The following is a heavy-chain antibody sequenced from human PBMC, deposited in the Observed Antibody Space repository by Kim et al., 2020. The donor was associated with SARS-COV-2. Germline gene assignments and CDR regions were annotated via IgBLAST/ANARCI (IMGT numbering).Heavy chain of an antibody. CDR1: GGSFSGYY. CDR2: INHSGST. CDR3: ARAGYYGSGSYYAP. J-gene: IGHJ5*02. D-gene: IGHD3-10*01. Sequence: SETLSLTCAVYGGSFSGYYWSWIRQPPGKGLEWIGEINHSGSTNYNPSLKSRVTISVDTSKNQFSLKLSSVTAADTAVYYCARAGYYGSGSYYAPWGQGTLVTVSS. V-gene: IGHV4-34*01.